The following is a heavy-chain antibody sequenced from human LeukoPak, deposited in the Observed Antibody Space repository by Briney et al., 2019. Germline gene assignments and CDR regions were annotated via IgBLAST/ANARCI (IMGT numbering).Heavy chain of an antibody. V-gene: IGHV4-39*07. CDR2: IYYSGST. J-gene: IGHJ3*02. Sequence: SETLSLTCTVSGGSISCSSYYWGWIRQPPGKGLEWIGSIYYSGSTYYNPSLKSRVTISVDTSKNQFSLKLSSVTAADTAIYYCANLVGGYCSGTNCHDGFDIWGQGTMVTVSS. CDR1: GGSISCSSYY. D-gene: IGHD2-2*01. CDR3: ANLVGGYCSGTNCHDGFDI.